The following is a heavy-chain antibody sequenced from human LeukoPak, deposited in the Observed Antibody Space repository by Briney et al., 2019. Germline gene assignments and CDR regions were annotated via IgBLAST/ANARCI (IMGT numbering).Heavy chain of an antibody. CDR1: GYTFTSYY. CDR3: ARGKKYDSSGYYRAFYAFDI. CDR2: INPSGGST. V-gene: IGHV1-46*01. J-gene: IGHJ3*02. D-gene: IGHD3-22*01. Sequence: ASVKVSCKASGYTFTSYYMHWVRQAPGQGLEWMGIINPSGGSTSYAQKFQGRVTMTRDMSTSTVYMELSSLRSEDTAVYYCARGKKYDSSGYYRAFYAFDIWGQGTMVTVSS.